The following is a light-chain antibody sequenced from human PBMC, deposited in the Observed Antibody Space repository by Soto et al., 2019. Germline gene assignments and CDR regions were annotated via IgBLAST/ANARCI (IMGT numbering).Light chain of an antibody. CDR1: QSVSSY. J-gene: IGKJ5*01. CDR3: QQYGNSPIT. V-gene: IGKV3-11*01. CDR2: DAS. Sequence: EIVLTQSPATLSLSPGERATLSCRASQSVSSYLAWYQQKPGQAPRLLIYDASNRATGIPGRFSASGSGTDFTLTITPLEPEDSAVYFCQQYGNSPITFGQGTRLEIK.